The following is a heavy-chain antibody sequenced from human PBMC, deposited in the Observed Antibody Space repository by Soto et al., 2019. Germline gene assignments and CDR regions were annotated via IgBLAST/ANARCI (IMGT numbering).Heavy chain of an antibody. CDR3: ASEGYCSSTSCLGY. Sequence: ASVKVSCKASGYTFTSYGISWVRQAPGQGLEWMGWISAYNGKTNYAQKFQGSVTITADNSTSTAYMELSSLRSEDTAVYYCASEGYCSSTSCLGYWGQGTLVTVSS. V-gene: IGHV1-18*01. D-gene: IGHD2-2*01. CDR2: ISAYNGKT. J-gene: IGHJ4*02. CDR1: GYTFTSYG.